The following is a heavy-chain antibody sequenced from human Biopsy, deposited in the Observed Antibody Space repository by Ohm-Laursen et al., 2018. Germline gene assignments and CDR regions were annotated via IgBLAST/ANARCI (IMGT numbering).Heavy chain of an antibody. CDR1: GYTFTDYY. V-gene: IGHV1-2*02. D-gene: IGHD3-16*02. CDR3: VRDHGVTFSGVIVRGDAFDV. J-gene: IGHJ3*01. CDR2: IHVKSGAT. Sequence: ASVKVSCKASGYTFTDYYLHWVQQDPGQGLEWMGWIHVKSGATNYAEKFQGRVTMTGDTSLRTTYMELRSLSPDDTAVYYCVRDHGVTFSGVIVRGDAFDVWGQGTKVTVSS.